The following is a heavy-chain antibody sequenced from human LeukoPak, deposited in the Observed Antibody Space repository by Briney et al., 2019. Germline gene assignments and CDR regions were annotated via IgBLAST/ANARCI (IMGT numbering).Heavy chain of an antibody. J-gene: IGHJ5*02. D-gene: IGHD5-18*01. V-gene: IGHV3-30*18. CDR3: ANSTAMYL. Sequence: GGSLRLSCAASGFTFSSSGMHWVRQAPGKGLEWVAVISYDGSNKYYADSVKGRFTISRDNSKNTLYLQMNSLRAEDTAVYYCANSTAMYLWGQGTLVTVSS. CDR2: ISYDGSNK. CDR1: GFTFSSSG.